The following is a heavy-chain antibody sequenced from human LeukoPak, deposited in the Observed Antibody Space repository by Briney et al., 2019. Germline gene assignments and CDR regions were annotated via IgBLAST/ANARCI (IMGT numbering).Heavy chain of an antibody. Sequence: HPGGSQRLSCAASGFTFSRYWMSWVRQAPGKGLEWVANIKQDGSQKSYVDSVKGRFTISRDNANNLLYLQMNSLRAEDTAVYYCARESFAARWDWGQGTLVTVSS. CDR2: IKQDGSQK. V-gene: IGHV3-7*01. CDR1: GFTFSRYW. CDR3: ARESFAARWD. J-gene: IGHJ4*02. D-gene: IGHD6-6*01.